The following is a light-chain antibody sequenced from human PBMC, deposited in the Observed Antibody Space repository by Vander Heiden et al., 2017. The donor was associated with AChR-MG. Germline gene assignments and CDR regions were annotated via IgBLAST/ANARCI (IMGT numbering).Light chain of an antibody. CDR3: ESWGSSLGAVVV. Sequence: QSVFTLPPSVSQAHGQKVTPSCSGSSSNIGNDYVSWYQQLPETAPNLLIYHENKRPSGIPDRFSGSMSGTSATLGVTVLQTGDEADYYCESWGSSLGAVVVFGGGTKLTVL. CDR2: HEN. J-gene: IGLJ2*01. CDR1: SSNIGNDY. V-gene: IGLV1-51*01.